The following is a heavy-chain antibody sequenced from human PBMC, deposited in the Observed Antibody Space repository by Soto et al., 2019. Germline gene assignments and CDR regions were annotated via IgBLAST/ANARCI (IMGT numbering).Heavy chain of an antibody. V-gene: IGHV4-4*02. CDR1: GDSIISDKW. CDR3: ARGESQQQRDY. Sequence: QVQLQESGPGLVKPSGTLSLTCAVSGDSIISDKWWSWVHQAPGKGLEWIGEIHHGGNSKYNPSLKSLVIISVDRSKNPFFLNLTSVTDADTAVYYCARGESQQQRDYWGQGTLVTVSS. CDR2: IHHGGNS. J-gene: IGHJ4*02. D-gene: IGHD6-25*01.